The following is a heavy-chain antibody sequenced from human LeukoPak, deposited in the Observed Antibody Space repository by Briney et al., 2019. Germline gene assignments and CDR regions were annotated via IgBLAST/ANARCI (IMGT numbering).Heavy chain of an antibody. J-gene: IGHJ5*02. Sequence: SETLSLTCAVYGGSFSGYYWSWIRQPPGKGLEWIGYIYHSGSTYYNPSLKSRVTISVDRSKNQFSLKLSSVTAADTAVYYCARGPLGKFDPWGQGTLVTVSS. CDR3: ARGPLGKFDP. CDR1: GGSFSGYY. V-gene: IGHV4-34*01. CDR2: IYHSGST.